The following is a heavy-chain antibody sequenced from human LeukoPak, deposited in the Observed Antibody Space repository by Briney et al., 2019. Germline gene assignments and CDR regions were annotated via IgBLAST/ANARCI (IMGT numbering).Heavy chain of an antibody. CDR1: GGSISSGGYY. V-gene: IGHV4-31*03. CDR2: IYYSGST. Sequence: SQTLSLTCTVSGGSISSGGYYWSWIRQHPGKGLEWLGYIYYSGSTYYNPSLKSRVTISVYTSKNQFSLKLSSVTAADTAVYYCAREGGGSYACWGQGTLVTVSS. CDR3: AREGGGSYAC. J-gene: IGHJ4*02. D-gene: IGHD1-26*01.